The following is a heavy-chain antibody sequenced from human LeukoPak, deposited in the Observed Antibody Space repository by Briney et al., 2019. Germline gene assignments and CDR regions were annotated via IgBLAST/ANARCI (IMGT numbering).Heavy chain of an antibody. J-gene: IGHJ4*02. CDR3: VNGIAAAVLPFDY. CDR2: ISGSGGST. V-gene: IGHV3-23*01. CDR1: GFTFSSYA. Sequence: GGSLRLSCAASGFTFSSYAMSWVRQAPGKGLEWVSAISGSGGSTYYADSVKGRFTISRDNSKNTLYLQMNSLRAEDTAVYYCVNGIAAAVLPFDYWGQGTLVTVSS. D-gene: IGHD6-13*01.